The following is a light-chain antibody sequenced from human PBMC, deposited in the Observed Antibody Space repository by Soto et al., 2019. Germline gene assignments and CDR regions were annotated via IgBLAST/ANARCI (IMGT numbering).Light chain of an antibody. CDR2: AAS. V-gene: IGKV1-27*01. CDR1: QDIRNY. CDR3: QKYDSAPQT. Sequence: DIQMTQYPSSLSASVGDRVTITCRASQDIRNYLAWYQQRPGKVPKLLIYAASTLFSGVPSRFSGGGSGTDFTLTISSLQPEDFASYYCQKYDSAPQTFGQGTKVEIK. J-gene: IGKJ1*01.